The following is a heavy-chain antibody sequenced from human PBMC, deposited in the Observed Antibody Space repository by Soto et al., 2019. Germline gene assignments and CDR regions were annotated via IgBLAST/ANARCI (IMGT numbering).Heavy chain of an antibody. Sequence: SETLSLTCAVYGGSFSGYYWSWIRQPPGKGLEWIGEINHNGSTNYNPSLKSRVTISVDTSKNQFSLKLSSVTAADTAVYYCARLVRGYCSSTSCYSLFYYYYGMDVWGQGATVTVSS. CDR3: ARLVRGYCSSTSCYSLFYYYYGMDV. V-gene: IGHV4-34*01. D-gene: IGHD2-2*01. J-gene: IGHJ6*02. CDR2: INHNGST. CDR1: GGSFSGYY.